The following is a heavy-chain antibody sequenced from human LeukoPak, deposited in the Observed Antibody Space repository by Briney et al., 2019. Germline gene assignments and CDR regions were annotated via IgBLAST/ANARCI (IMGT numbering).Heavy chain of an antibody. V-gene: IGHV4-34*01. Sequence: SETLSLTCAVYGGSFSGNYWSWIRQPPGKGLEWIGEINHSGSTNYNPSLKSRVTISVDTSKKQFTLKLSSVTAADTAVYYCASLRILDDYGDYSYWGQGTLVTVSS. J-gene: IGHJ4*02. CDR2: INHSGST. CDR3: ASLRILDDYGDYSY. CDR1: GGSFSGNY. D-gene: IGHD4-17*01.